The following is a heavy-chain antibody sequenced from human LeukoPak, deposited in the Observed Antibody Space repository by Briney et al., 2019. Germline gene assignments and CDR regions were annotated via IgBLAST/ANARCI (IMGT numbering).Heavy chain of an antibody. Sequence: GGSLRLSCAASGFAFNNYVMTWVRQAPGKGLDWFSALSGSGDSTYYADSVKGRFTISRDSSKSTMYLQMTSLTAEDTAVYYCAKGSGTSRPYYLDYWGRGTLVTVSS. D-gene: IGHD6-25*01. CDR1: GFAFNNYV. CDR3: AKGSGTSRPYYLDY. V-gene: IGHV3-23*01. J-gene: IGHJ4*02. CDR2: LSGSGDST.